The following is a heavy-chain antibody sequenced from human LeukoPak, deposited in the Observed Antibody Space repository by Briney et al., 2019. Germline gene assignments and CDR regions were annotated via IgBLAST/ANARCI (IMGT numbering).Heavy chain of an antibody. CDR3: ARDPTSSWETAFDI. J-gene: IGHJ3*02. D-gene: IGHD1-26*01. CDR1: GFTFSSHG. CDR2: ISSGTSYI. Sequence: GGSLRLSCAASGFTFSSHGMHWVRQAPGKGLEWVSSISSGTSYIYYADSVKGRFTISRDNAKNSLYLQMNSLRAEDTAVYYCARDPTSSWETAFDIWGQGTMVTVSS. V-gene: IGHV3-21*01.